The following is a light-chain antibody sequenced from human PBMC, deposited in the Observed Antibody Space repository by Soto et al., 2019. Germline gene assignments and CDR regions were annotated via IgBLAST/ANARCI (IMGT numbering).Light chain of an antibody. CDR3: QQRSNWLLFT. V-gene: IGKV3-11*01. Sequence: EIVLTQSPATLSLSPGERATLSCRASQSVSSYLAWYQQKPGQAPRLLIYDASNRATGIPARFSGSGSGTDFTLTISSLEPEDFAVYYGQQRSNWLLFTFGPGTKVDIK. J-gene: IGKJ3*01. CDR1: QSVSSY. CDR2: DAS.